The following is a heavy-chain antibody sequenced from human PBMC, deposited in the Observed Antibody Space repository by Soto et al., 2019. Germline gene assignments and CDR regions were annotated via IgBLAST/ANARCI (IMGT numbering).Heavy chain of an antibody. CDR2: MNPNSGNT. D-gene: IGHD3-9*01. V-gene: IGHV1-8*01. CDR1: GYTFTSYD. J-gene: IGHJ4*02. CDR3: ARDRVALVQSPDPFDY. Sequence: GASVKVSCKASGYTFTSYDINWVRQATGQGLEWMGWMNPNSGNTGYAQKFQGRVTMTRNTSISTAYMELNSLRDDDTAVYFCARDRVALVQSPDPFDYWGRGTLVTVSS.